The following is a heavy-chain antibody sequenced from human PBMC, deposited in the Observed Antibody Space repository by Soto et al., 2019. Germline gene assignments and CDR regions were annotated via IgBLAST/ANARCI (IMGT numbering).Heavy chain of an antibody. V-gene: IGHV3-48*01. Sequence: EVQLVESGGGLVQPGGSLRLSCGASGFTFSSYSMNWVRQAPGKGLEWVSYISSSSSTIYYADSVKGRFTISRDNAKNSLYLQMNSLRAEDTAVYYCARDSGYSYGPLDYWGQGTLVTVSS. CDR1: GFTFSSYS. CDR3: ARDSGYSYGPLDY. J-gene: IGHJ4*02. D-gene: IGHD5-18*01. CDR2: ISSSSSTI.